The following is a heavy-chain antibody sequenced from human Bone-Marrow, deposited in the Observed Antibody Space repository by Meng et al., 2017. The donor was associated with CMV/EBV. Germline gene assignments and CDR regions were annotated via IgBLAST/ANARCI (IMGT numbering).Heavy chain of an antibody. Sequence: GGSLRLSCAASVFTFSSYAMSWVRQAPGKGLEWVAAIYIGSSIIIYGDSVKGRFTISRDDSKNTLYLQMSSLTAEDTAVYYCAKSYFGSGNYYNCPGYFDYWGQGTLVT. D-gene: IGHD3-10*01. J-gene: IGHJ4*02. CDR1: VFTFSSYA. CDR2: IYIGSSII. CDR3: AKSYFGSGNYYNCPGYFDY. V-gene: IGHV3-23*03.